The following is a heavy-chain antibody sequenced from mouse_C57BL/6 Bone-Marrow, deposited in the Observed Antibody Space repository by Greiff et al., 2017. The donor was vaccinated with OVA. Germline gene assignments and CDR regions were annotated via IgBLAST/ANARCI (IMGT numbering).Heavy chain of an antibody. D-gene: IGHD6-1*01. Sequence: EVQLVESGGGLVKPGGSLKLSCAASGFTFSSYTMSWVRQTPEKRLEWVATISGGGGNTYYPDSVKGRFTISRDNAKNTLYLQMSSLRSEDTAFYYCARTSPFDYWGQGTSLTVSS. CDR2: ISGGGGNT. CDR1: GFTFSSYT. V-gene: IGHV5-9*01. J-gene: IGHJ2*02. CDR3: ARTSPFDY.